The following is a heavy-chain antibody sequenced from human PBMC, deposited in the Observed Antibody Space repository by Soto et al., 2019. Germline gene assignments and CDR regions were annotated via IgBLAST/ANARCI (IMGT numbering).Heavy chain of an antibody. CDR1: GFTFSSYG. J-gene: IGHJ4*02. V-gene: IGHV3-30*18. Sequence: GGSLRLSCAASGFTFSSYGMHWVRQAPGKGLEWVAVISYDGSNKYYAGSVKGRFTISRDNSKNTLYLQMNSLRAEDTAVYYCAKIVEPAAIYGFFDYWGQGTLVTVSS. CDR2: ISYDGSNK. CDR3: AKIVEPAAIYGFFDY. D-gene: IGHD2-2*01.